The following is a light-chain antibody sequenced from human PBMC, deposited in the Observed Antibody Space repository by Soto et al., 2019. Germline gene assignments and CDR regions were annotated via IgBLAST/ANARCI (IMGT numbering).Light chain of an antibody. J-gene: IGKJ2*01. CDR1: QNIGNY. Sequence: DIQMTQSPSSLSASVGDRVALTCRASQNIGNYLSWYAQKPGKAPKLLIYGASSLQSGVPSRFSGSGSGTHFTLTIRSLQPEDFAPYYCQQSYGIPYPFCHGTQLEMK. CDR2: GAS. CDR3: QQSYGIPYP. V-gene: IGKV1-39*01.